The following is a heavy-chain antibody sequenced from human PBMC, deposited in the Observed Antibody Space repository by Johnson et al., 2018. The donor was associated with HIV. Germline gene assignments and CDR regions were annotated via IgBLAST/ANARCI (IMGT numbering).Heavy chain of an antibody. CDR1: GFTFSSYA. Sequence: QVQLVESVGGVVQPGRSLRLSCAASGFTFSSYAMHWVRQAPGKGLEWVAIISYGGNEKYYADSVRGRFTISRDDSKNTLFLQMNSLRVEDTAVYFCARKSVINFDAIDVWGRGTLVTVSS. J-gene: IGHJ3*01. V-gene: IGHV3-30*04. CDR2: ISYGGNEK. D-gene: IGHD4-23*01. CDR3: ARKSVINFDAIDV.